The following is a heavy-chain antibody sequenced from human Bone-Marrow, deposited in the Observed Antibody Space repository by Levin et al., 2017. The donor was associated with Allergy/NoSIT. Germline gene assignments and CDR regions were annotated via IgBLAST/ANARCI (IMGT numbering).Heavy chain of an antibody. J-gene: IGHJ4*02. D-gene: IGHD5-18*01. CDR1: GFTFSNNW. V-gene: IGHV3-74*03. Sequence: PGGSLRLSCAASGFTFSNNWMHWVRQAPGKGLVWVSRISSEGTNIKYADTVGGRFTISRDNARNTLYLQMNSLRAEDTAVYFCGSSDTVMTGIDYWGQGTLVTVSS. CDR3: GSSDTVMTGIDY. CDR2: ISSEGTNI.